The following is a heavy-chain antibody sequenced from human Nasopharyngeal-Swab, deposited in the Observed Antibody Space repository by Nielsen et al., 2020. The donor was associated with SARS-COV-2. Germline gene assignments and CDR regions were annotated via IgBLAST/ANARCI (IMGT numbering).Heavy chain of an antibody. Sequence: WIRQPPGKGLEWVSAISGSGGSTYYADSVKGRFTISRDNSKNTLYLQMNSLRAEDTAVYYCAKDIARGGYYDDYWGQGTLVTVSS. CDR2: ISGSGGST. CDR3: AKDIARGGYYDDY. J-gene: IGHJ4*02. V-gene: IGHV3-23*01. D-gene: IGHD3-22*01.